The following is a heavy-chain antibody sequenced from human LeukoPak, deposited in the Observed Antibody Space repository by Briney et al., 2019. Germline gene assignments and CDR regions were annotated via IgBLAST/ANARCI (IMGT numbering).Heavy chain of an antibody. CDR3: ARLVGSSWYHEVLFGRDY. J-gene: IGHJ4*02. Sequence: SETLSLTCTVSGDSISSGPYYWGWIRQPPGKGLEWIGNIYYGENTYYNPSLKSRVAISVDTSKNQFSLKLTSVTAADTAMYYCARLVGSSWYHEVLFGRDYWGQGTLVTVSS. CDR2: IYYGENT. D-gene: IGHD6-13*01. CDR1: GDSISSGPYY. V-gene: IGHV4-39*01.